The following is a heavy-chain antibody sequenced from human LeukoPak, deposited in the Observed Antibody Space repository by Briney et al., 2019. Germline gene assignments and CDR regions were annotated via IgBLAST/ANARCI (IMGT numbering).Heavy chain of an antibody. CDR3: AKPRSAGGSGFPVEY. V-gene: IGHV3-43*02. Sequence: GGSLRLSCAASGFTFDDYAMHWVRHAPGKGLEWVSLISGDGGSTYYADSVKGRFTISRDNSKNSLYLQMNSLRTEDTALYYCAKPRSAGGSGFPVEYWGQGTLVTVSS. J-gene: IGHJ4*02. CDR2: ISGDGGST. D-gene: IGHD6-19*01. CDR1: GFTFDDYA.